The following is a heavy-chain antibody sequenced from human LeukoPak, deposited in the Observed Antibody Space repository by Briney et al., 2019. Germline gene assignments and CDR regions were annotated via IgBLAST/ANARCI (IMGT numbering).Heavy chain of an antibody. V-gene: IGHV3-9*01. CDR3: ARDSRYCYDSSGYFDFDY. D-gene: IGHD3-22*01. Sequence: GGSLRLSCAASGFTFDDYAMHWVRQAPGKGREWVSGISWNSGSVAYADSVKGRFTVSRDNDKNSLYLQMNSLRAEDTAVYYCARDSRYCYDSSGYFDFDYWGQGTLVTVSS. CDR2: ISWNSGSV. J-gene: IGHJ4*02. CDR1: GFTFDDYA.